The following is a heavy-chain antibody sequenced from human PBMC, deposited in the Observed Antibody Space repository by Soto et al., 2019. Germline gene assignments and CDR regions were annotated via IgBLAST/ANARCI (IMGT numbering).Heavy chain of an antibody. J-gene: IGHJ6*03. CDR3: ARGFFTIFGVVLDYYYYYYMDV. CDR2: ISSSSSYI. CDR1: GFTFSSYS. D-gene: IGHD3-3*01. V-gene: IGHV3-21*01. Sequence: GGSLRLSCAASGFTFSSYSMNWVRQAPGKGLEWVSSISSSSSYIYYADSVKGRFTISRDNAKNSLYLQMNSLRAEDTAVYYWARGFFTIFGVVLDYYYYYYMDVWGKGTTVTVSS.